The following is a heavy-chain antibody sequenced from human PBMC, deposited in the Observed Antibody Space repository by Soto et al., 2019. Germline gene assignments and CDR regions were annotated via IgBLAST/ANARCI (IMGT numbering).Heavy chain of an antibody. CDR3: SRGPPPPRNWFDP. Sequence: QVQLQQWGAGLLKPSETLSLTCAVYGGSFSGYYWNWIRQPPGKGLEWIGEINHSGSTNYNPSLKRRVTISVDTSKNQFSLKLSSVTAADTAVYYCSRGPPPPRNWFDPWGQGTLVTVSS. CDR2: INHSGST. J-gene: IGHJ5*02. V-gene: IGHV4-34*01. CDR1: GGSFSGYY.